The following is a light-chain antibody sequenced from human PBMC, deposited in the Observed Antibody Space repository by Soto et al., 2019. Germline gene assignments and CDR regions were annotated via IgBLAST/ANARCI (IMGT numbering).Light chain of an antibody. CDR3: QQVSSYPST. J-gene: IGKJ4*01. CDR2: DAS. V-gene: IGKV1-9*01. Sequence: IQLTQSPSSLSASVGDRVTITCRASQDSTKYLAWYQQKPGKAPNLLIYDASTLHSGVPSRFSGSGSGTDFTLTISGLQPEDFVTYYCQQVSSYPSTFGGGTKVEIK. CDR1: QDSTKY.